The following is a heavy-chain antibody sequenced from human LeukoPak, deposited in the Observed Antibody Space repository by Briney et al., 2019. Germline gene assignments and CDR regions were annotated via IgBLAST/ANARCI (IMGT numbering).Heavy chain of an antibody. V-gene: IGHV3-23*01. CDR2: ITGSGGRT. Sequence: GGSLRLSCAASGFTFSSYAMNWVRQAPGKGLEWVSAITGSGGRTYYADSVKGRFTISRDDSKNTLYLQMNSLRAEDTAIYYCAKEYTGTFSPFPSYFDSWGQGTLVTVSS. D-gene: IGHD1-26*01. CDR3: AKEYTGTFSPFPSYFDS. J-gene: IGHJ4*02. CDR1: GFTFSSYA.